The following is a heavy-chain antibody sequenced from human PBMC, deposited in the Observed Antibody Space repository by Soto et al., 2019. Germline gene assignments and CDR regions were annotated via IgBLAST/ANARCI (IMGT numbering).Heavy chain of an antibody. CDR3: ARADGPSDYYYAYGMDV. J-gene: IGHJ6*02. CDR1: GGTFSSYA. V-gene: IGHV1-69*05. CDR2: IIPIFGTA. Sequence: QVQLVQSGAEVKKPGSSVKVSCKASGGTFSSYAISWVRQAPGQGLEWMGGIIPIFGTANYAQEFQGRVTITPDESTSTAYMELSSLRSEDTAVYYCARADGPSDYYYAYGMDVWGQGTTVTVSS.